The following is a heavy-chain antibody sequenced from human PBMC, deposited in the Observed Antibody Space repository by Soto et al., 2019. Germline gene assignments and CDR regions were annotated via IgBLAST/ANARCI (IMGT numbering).Heavy chain of an antibody. CDR1: GYTFTSNF. V-gene: IGHV1-46*03. J-gene: IGHJ3*01. CDR2: INPRAGST. CDR3: TRLRLLKGAFDV. Sequence: QVQLVQSGAEVKKPGASVKVSCQASGYTFTSNFIHWVRQAPGQGLEWMGEINPRAGSTTYAQKFQGRLTVTRDTSTSTVYMNLSSLTSDDTAVYYWTRLRLLKGAFDVWGQGTMVTVSS.